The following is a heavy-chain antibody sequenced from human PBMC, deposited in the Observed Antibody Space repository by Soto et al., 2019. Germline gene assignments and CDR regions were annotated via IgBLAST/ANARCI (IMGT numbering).Heavy chain of an antibody. J-gene: IGHJ4*02. Sequence: QVQLQQWGAGLLKPSETLSLTCAVYGGSFSGYYWSWIRQPPGKGLEWSGEINHSGSTNYNPSLKSRVTISVDTSKNQFSLKLSSVTAADTAVYYCARGRYSSSWYGGYYFDYWGQGTLVTVSS. CDR1: GGSFSGYY. CDR2: INHSGST. V-gene: IGHV4-34*01. D-gene: IGHD6-13*01. CDR3: ARGRYSSSWYGGYYFDY.